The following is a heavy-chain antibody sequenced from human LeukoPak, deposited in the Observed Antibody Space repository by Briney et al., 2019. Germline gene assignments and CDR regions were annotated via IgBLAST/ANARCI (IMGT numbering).Heavy chain of an antibody. CDR3: ARGPYSSSVGTSIDY. Sequence: PGGSLRLSCAASGFTFSSYEINWVRQAPGKGLECISYIAGGGNAICYADSVRGRFTISRDNAKSSLHLQMNSLTAKGPAVYYCARGPYSSSVGTSIDYWGQGTLVTVSS. V-gene: IGHV3-48*03. CDR2: IAGGGNAI. J-gene: IGHJ4*02. CDR1: GFTFSSYE. D-gene: IGHD6-13*01.